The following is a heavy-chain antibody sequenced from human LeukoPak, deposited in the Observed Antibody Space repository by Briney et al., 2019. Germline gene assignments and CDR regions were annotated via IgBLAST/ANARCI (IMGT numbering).Heavy chain of an antibody. CDR2: IIPIFGTA. J-gene: IGHJ4*02. V-gene: IGHV1-69*06. D-gene: IGHD3-9*01. CDR3: ASKRPGDDILTGYGY. CDR1: GRTFSSCA. Sequence: ASVKVSCKASGRTFSSCAISWVRQAPGQGLEWMGGIIPIFGTANYAQKFQGRVTITADKSTSTAYMELSSLRSEDTAVYYCASKRPGDDILTGYGYWGQGALVTVSS.